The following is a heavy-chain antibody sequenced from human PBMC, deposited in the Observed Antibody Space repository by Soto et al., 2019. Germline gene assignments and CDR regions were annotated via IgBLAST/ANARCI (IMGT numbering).Heavy chain of an antibody. Sequence: NPSETLSLTCTVSGGSISSYYWSWIRQPPGKGLEWIGYIYYSGSTNYNPSLKSRVTISVDTSKNQFSLKLSSVTAADTAVYYCASNSYGFRGAFDIWGQGTMVTVSS. CDR3: ASNSYGFRGAFDI. D-gene: IGHD5-18*01. J-gene: IGHJ3*02. CDR2: IYYSGST. V-gene: IGHV4-59*01. CDR1: GGSISSYY.